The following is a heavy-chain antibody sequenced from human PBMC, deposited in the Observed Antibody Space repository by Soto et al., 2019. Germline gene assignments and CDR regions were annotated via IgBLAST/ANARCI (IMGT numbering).Heavy chain of an antibody. V-gene: IGHV4-61*01. Sequence: SETLSLTCSVSGGSVNNDNYYRNWFRQPPGKGLEWIANMYFGGIASYNPSLKSRVAVSLDTSKNQFSLKVYSVTAADTAVYFCARGQGPGSIHVWFDPWGQGTLVTVSS. D-gene: IGHD1-1*01. CDR1: GGSVNNDNYY. CDR2: MYFGGIA. J-gene: IGHJ5*02. CDR3: ARGQGPGSIHVWFDP.